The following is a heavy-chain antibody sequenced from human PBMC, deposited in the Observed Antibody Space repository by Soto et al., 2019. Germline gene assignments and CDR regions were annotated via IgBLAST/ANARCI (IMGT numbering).Heavy chain of an antibody. CDR1: GYTFTSYG. CDR3: ARESGDIVVVPAALDLDY. J-gene: IGHJ4*02. Sequence: ASVKVSCKASGYTFTSYGISWVRQAPGQGLEWMGWISAYNGNTNYAQKLQGRVTMTTDTSTSTAYMELRSLRSDDTAVYYCARESGDIVVVPAALDLDYWGQGTLVTVSS. V-gene: IGHV1-18*01. D-gene: IGHD2-2*01. CDR2: ISAYNGNT.